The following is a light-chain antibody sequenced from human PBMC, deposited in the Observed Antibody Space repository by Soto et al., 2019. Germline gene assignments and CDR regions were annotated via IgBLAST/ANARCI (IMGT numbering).Light chain of an antibody. V-gene: IGKV3-20*01. J-gene: IGKJ3*01. Sequence: EIVLTQSPGTLSLSPGERATLSCRASQSVSSSYLAWYQQKPGQAPRLLIDGASSRATDIPDRFSGSGSGTDFTLTISCLWPEDFAVYYCQQYGSSPRFTFGPGTKVDLK. CDR3: QQYGSSPRFT. CDR2: GAS. CDR1: QSVSSSY.